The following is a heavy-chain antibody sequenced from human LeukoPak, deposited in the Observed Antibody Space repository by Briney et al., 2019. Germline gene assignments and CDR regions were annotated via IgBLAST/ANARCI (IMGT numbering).Heavy chain of an antibody. V-gene: IGHV1-18*01. CDR3: ARDRRPYYDILTGFDY. J-gene: IGHJ4*02. CDR2: ISAYNGNT. CDR1: GYTFTGYG. D-gene: IGHD3-9*01. Sequence: ASVKVSCKASGYTFTGYGISWVRQAPGQGLESMGWISAYNGNTNYAQKLQGRVTMTTDTSTSTAYMELRSLRSDDPAVYYCARDRRPYYDILTGFDYWGQGTLVTVSS.